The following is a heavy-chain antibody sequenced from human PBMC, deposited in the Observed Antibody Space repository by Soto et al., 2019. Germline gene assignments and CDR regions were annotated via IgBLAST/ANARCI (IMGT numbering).Heavy chain of an antibody. V-gene: IGHV4-31*03. D-gene: IGHD2-2*01. J-gene: IGHJ5*02. CDR1: GGSISSGGYY. CDR2: IYYSGST. Sequence: SETLSLTCTASGGSISSGGYYWSWIRQHPGKGLEWIGYIYYSGSTYYNPSLKSRVTISVDTSKNQFSLKLSSVTAADTAVYYCARAPKDIVVVPAANYWFDPWGQGTLVTVSS. CDR3: ARAPKDIVVVPAANYWFDP.